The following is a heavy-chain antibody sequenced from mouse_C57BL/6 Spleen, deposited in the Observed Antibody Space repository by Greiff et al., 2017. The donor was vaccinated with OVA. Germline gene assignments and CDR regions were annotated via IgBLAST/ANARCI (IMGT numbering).Heavy chain of an antibody. D-gene: IGHD2-4*01. V-gene: IGHV5-17*01. J-gene: IGHJ3*01. Sequence: VQLKESGGGLVKPGGSLKLSCAASGFTFSDYGMHWVRQAPEKGLEWVAYISSGSSTIHYADTVKGRFTISRDNAKNTLFLQMTSLRSEDTAMYYCARPYDYDEGAWFAYWGQGTLVTVSA. CDR2: ISSGSSTI. CDR1: GFTFSDYG. CDR3: ARPYDYDEGAWFAY.